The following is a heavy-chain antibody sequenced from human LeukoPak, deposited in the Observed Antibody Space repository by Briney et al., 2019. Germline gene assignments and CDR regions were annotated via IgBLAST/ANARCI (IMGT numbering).Heavy chain of an antibody. J-gene: IGHJ6*02. CDR3: AKTHYYDSSGYYRDYYYGMDV. Sequence: GGSLRLSCAASGFPFSSFAMTWVRQAPGKGLEWVSSVSGRGIITYYVGSVKGRFTISRDNSRNTVYLQMNSLRAEDTAVYYCAKTHYYDSSGYYRDYYYGMDVWGQGTTVTVAS. CDR1: GFPFSSFA. CDR2: VSGRGIIT. D-gene: IGHD3-22*01. V-gene: IGHV3-23*01.